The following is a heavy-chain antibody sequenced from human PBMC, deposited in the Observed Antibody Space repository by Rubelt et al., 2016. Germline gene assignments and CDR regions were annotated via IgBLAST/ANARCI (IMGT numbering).Heavy chain of an antibody. CDR3: AREARGLSSGYYY. D-gene: IGHD3-22*01. CDR2: INPSGGNT. Sequence: ASGQGLEWMGIINPSGGNTNYAQKLQGRVTMTTDTSTSTAYMELRSLRSDDTAVYYCAREARGLSSGYYYWGQGTLVTVSS. V-gene: IGHV1-18*01. J-gene: IGHJ4*02.